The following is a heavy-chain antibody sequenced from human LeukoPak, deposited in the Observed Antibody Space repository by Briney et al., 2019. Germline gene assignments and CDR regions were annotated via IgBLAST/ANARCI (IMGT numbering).Heavy chain of an antibody. CDR1: GGSISSYY. CDR2: IYYSGST. CDR3: AGGVNYYDSSGYLDY. J-gene: IGHJ4*02. D-gene: IGHD3-22*01. Sequence: SETLSLTCTVSGGSISSYYWSWIRQPPGKGLEWIGYIYYSGSTNYNPSLKSRVTISVDTSKNQFSLKLSSVTAADTAVYYCAGGVNYYDSSGYLDYWGQGTLVTVSS. V-gene: IGHV4-59*01.